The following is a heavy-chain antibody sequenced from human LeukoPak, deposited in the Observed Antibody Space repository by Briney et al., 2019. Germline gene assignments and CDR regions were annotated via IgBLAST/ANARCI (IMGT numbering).Heavy chain of an antibody. CDR3: ARDQGQKALDY. CDR1: GFTFSSYA. V-gene: IGHV3-30*04. Sequence: AGGSLRLSCAASGFTFSSYAMHWVRQAPGKGLEWVAVISYDGSNKYYADSVKGRFTISRDNSKNMLYLQMNSLRAEDTAVYYCARDQGQKALDYWGQGTLVTVSS. CDR2: ISYDGSNK. J-gene: IGHJ4*02.